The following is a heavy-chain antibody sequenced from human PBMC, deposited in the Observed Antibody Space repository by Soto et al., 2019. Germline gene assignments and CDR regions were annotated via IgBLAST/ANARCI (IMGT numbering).Heavy chain of an antibody. D-gene: IGHD2-2*01. J-gene: IGHJ5*02. V-gene: IGHV1-2*04. Sequence: ASVKVSCKASGYTFTGYYMHWVLQAPGQGLEWMGWINPNSGGTNYAQKFQGWVTMTRDTSISTAYMELSRLRSDDTAAYYCARDPVYCSSTSCYGQTENWFDPWGQGTLVTVSS. CDR2: INPNSGGT. CDR1: GYTFTGYY. CDR3: ARDPVYCSSTSCYGQTENWFDP.